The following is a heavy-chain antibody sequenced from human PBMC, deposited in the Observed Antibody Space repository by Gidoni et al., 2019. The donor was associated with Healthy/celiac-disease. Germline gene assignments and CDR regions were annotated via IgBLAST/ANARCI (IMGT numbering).Heavy chain of an antibody. D-gene: IGHD3-10*01. CDR1: GFTFRIYS. Sequence: EVQLVESGGGLVKPGGSMRLSCAAFGFTFRIYSMNWVRQAPGKGLEWVSSISSSSSYIYYADSVKGRFTISRDNAKNSLYLQMNSLRAEDTAVYYCARDHSLLGSGAADYWGQGTLVTVSS. CDR2: ISSSSSYI. CDR3: ARDHSLLGSGAADY. V-gene: IGHV3-21*01. J-gene: IGHJ4*02.